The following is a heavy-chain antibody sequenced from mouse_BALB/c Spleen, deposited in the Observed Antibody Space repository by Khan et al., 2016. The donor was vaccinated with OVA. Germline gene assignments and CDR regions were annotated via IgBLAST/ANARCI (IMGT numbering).Heavy chain of an antibody. CDR3: ATYFFGSSRYFDY. Sequence: VQLKQSGAELVKPGASVKLSCTASGFNIKDTYMHWVKQRPEQGLEWIGRIDHANGNTKYDPKLQGKATITADTSSNTAYLQLSSLTSEGTAVYYCATYFFGSSRYFDYWGQGTTLTVSS. CDR2: IDHANGNT. J-gene: IGHJ2*01. V-gene: IGHV14-3*02. CDR1: GFNIKDTY. D-gene: IGHD1-1*01.